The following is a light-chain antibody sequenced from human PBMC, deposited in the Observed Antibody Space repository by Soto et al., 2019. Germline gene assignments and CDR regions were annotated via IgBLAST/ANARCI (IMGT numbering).Light chain of an antibody. CDR2: GVT. CDR1: SSDVGGYNY. Sequence: QSALTQPRSVSGSPGQSVTISCTGTSSDVGGYNYVSWYQQHPGKAPKLMIYGVTKWPSGVPDRFSGSKSGNTAFLTISGVQAEDEADYYCCSYAGSYIWVFGGGTKLTVL. CDR3: CSYAGSYIWV. J-gene: IGLJ3*02. V-gene: IGLV2-11*01.